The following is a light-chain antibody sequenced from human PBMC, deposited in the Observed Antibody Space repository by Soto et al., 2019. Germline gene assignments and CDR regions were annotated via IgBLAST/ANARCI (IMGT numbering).Light chain of an antibody. CDR2: DVT. Sequence: QSALTQPASVSGSPGQSITISCTGTSSDVGAYNYVSWYQQYPGKAPKYIIYDVTNRPSGVSYRFSGSKSGNTASLTISGLPAEDEADYYCSSYTTSSTLYVFGTGTKVTVL. CDR3: SSYTTSSTLYV. CDR1: SSDVGAYNY. J-gene: IGLJ1*01. V-gene: IGLV2-14*03.